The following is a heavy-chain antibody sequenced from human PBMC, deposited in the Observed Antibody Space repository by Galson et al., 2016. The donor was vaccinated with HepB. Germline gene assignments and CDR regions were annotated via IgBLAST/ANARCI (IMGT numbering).Heavy chain of an antibody. V-gene: IGHV3-23*01. J-gene: IGHJ4*02. Sequence: SLRLSCAGSGFTFSSFGMYWVRQAPGKGLEWVSSITNIGGNTYYADSVKGRFTISRDNSKNTLYQQMSSLRAEDTALYYCAKVDCGGDCKRFDYWGQGTLVTVSS. CDR2: ITNIGGNT. CDR3: AKVDCGGDCKRFDY. D-gene: IGHD2-21*02. CDR1: GFTFSSFG.